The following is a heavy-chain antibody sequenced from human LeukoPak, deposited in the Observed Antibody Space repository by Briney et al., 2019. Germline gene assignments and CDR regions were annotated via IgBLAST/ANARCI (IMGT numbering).Heavy chain of an antibody. V-gene: IGHV4-30-2*01. Sequence: SSETLSLTCAVSGVSISNGGYSWSWIRQPPGKGLEWIGYIYQSGSTYYNPSLKSRVTISVDTSKNQFSLRLSSVTAADTAVYYCARERRRGVVVAATPPWHNWFDPWGQGTLVTVSS. CDR3: ARERRRGVVVAATPPWHNWFDP. J-gene: IGHJ5*02. CDR2: IYQSGST. D-gene: IGHD2-15*01. CDR1: GVSISNGGYS.